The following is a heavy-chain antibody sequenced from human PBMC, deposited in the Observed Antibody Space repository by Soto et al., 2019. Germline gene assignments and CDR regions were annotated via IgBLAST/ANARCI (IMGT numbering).Heavy chain of an antibody. V-gene: IGHV3-30-3*01. CDR1: GFTFSSYA. CDR3: ARAGWLLVDY. D-gene: IGHD5-12*01. CDR2: ISYDGSNK. Sequence: QVQLVESGGGVVQPGRSLRLSCAASGFTFSSYAIHWVRQAPGKGLEWVAVISYDGSNKYYADSVKGRFTISRDNSKNTLYLQMNSLRAEDTDVYYCARAGWLLVDYWGQGTLVTVSS. J-gene: IGHJ4*02.